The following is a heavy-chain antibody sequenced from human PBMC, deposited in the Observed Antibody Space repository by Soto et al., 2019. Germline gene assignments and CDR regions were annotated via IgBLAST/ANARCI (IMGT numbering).Heavy chain of an antibody. Sequence: GRSLRLSCAASGFTFSSYSMNWVRQAPGKGLEWVSSISSSSSYIYYADSVKGRFTISRDNAKNSLYLQMNSLRAEDTAVYYCARDYLYSSSWYGGGNNWSHHWGQGTLGTVSS. CDR3: ARDYLYSSSWYGGGNNWSHH. CDR1: GFTFSSYS. D-gene: IGHD6-13*01. CDR2: ISSSSSYI. V-gene: IGHV3-21*01. J-gene: IGHJ5*02.